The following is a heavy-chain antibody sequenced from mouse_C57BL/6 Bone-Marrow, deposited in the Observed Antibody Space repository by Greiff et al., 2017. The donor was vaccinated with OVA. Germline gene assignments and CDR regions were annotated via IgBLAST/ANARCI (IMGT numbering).Heavy chain of an antibody. J-gene: IGHJ1*03. V-gene: IGHV1-18*01. CDR3: ARTGPYSNFYWYFDV. CDR1: GYTFTDYN. D-gene: IGHD2-5*01. Sequence: VQLQQSGPELVKPGASVKIPCKASGYTFTDYNMDWVKQSHGKSLEWIGDINPNNGGTIYNQKFKGKATLTVDKSSSTAYMELRSLTSEDTAVYYCARTGPYSNFYWYFDVWGTGTTVTVSS. CDR2: INPNNGGT.